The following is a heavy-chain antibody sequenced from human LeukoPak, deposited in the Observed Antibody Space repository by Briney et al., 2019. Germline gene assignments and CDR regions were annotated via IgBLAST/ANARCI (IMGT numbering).Heavy chain of an antibody. CDR2: MNPNSGNT. V-gene: IGHV1-8*01. CDR1: GYTFTSYD. D-gene: IGHD2-2*01. J-gene: IGHJ5*02. CDR3: ARGSYARSSTSCYRAWFDP. Sequence: ASVKVSCKASGYTFTSYDINWVRQATGQGLEWMGWMNPNSGNTGYAQKFQGRVTMTRNTSISTAYMELSSLRSEDTAVYYCARGSYARSSTSCYRAWFDPWGQGTLVTVSS.